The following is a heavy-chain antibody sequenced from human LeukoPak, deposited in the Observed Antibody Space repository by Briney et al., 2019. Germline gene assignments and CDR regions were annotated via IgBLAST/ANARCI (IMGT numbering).Heavy chain of an antibody. D-gene: IGHD4-23*01. Sequence: PSETLSLTCAVSGGSIRSGDYSWSWVRQPSGKGLEWIGEINHSGSTNYNPSLKSRVTISVDTSKNQFSLKLSSVTAADTAVYYCARGTSGNSRVDWGQGTLVTVSS. CDR1: GGSIRSGDYS. V-gene: IGHV4-30-2*01. J-gene: IGHJ4*02. CDR3: ARGTSGNSRVD. CDR2: INHSGST.